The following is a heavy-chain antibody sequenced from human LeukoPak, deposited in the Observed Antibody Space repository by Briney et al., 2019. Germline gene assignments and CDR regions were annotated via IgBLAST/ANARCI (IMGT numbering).Heavy chain of an antibody. D-gene: IGHD3-9*01. J-gene: IGHJ4*02. CDR3: ARSDILTGYYHYYFDY. CDR1: GGTFSSYA. CDR2: IIPILGIA. Sequence: GASVKVSCKASGGTFSSYAISWVRQAPGQGLEWMGRIIPILGIANYAQKFQGRVTITADKSTSTAYMELSSLRSEDTAVYYCARSDILTGYYHYYFDYWGQGTLVTVSS. V-gene: IGHV1-69*04.